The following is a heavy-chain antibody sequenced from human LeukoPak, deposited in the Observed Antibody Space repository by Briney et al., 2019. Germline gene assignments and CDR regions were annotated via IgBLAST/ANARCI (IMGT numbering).Heavy chain of an antibody. CDR1: GFTFSNFG. CDR2: ISSDNSII. J-gene: IGHJ4*02. V-gene: IGHV3-48*04. Sequence: GGPLRLSCAASGFTFSNFGMNWVRQAPGKGLEWVSYISSDNSIIYYADSVTGRFTISRDNAKNSLYLQMNSLRAEDTAVYYCASLGFDPDYWGQGTLVTVSS. D-gene: IGHD3-9*01. CDR3: ASLGFDPDY.